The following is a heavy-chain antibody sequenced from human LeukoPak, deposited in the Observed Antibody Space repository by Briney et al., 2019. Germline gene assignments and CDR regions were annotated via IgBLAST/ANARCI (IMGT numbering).Heavy chain of an antibody. V-gene: IGHV3-74*01. J-gene: IGHJ3*02. Sequence: GGSLRLSCAASGFTFSSYAMSWVRQAPGKGLVWVSRINPDDKSASYADSVKGRFTIARDDARKTLYLQMNSLRAEDTAVYYCLTIVETTFDAFDIWGQGTMVTVSS. CDR3: LTIVETTFDAFDI. CDR1: GFTFSSYA. D-gene: IGHD2/OR15-2a*01. CDR2: INPDDKSA.